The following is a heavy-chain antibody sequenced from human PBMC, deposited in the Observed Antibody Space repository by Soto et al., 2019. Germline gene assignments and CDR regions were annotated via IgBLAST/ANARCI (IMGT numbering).Heavy chain of an antibody. CDR3: ARSLVNGTYEASDF. CDR1: GYNFNRYW. CDR2: IYPGDSDT. V-gene: IGHV5-51*01. D-gene: IGHD6-13*01. J-gene: IGHJ3*01. Sequence: RGESLKISCKGSGYNFNRYWIGWVRQMPGKGLEWMGVIYPGDSDTRYSPSLQGQVTISADKSSSAAYLQWSSLQASDTATYYCARSLVNGTYEASDFCGQGIMVTVSS.